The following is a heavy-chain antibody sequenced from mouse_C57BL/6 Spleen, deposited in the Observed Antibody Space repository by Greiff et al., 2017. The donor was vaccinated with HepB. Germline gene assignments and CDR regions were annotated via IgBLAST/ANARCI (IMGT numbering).Heavy chain of an antibody. V-gene: IGHV1-26*01. CDR2: INPNNGGT. D-gene: IGHD1-1*01. CDR3: ARPTYYYGSSSFDY. Sequence: EVQLQQSGPELVKPGASVKISCKASGYTFTDYYMNWVKQSHGKSLEWIGDINPNNGGTSYNQKFKGKATLTVDKSSSTAYMELRSLTSEDSAVYYCARPTYYYGSSSFDYWGQGTTLTVSS. J-gene: IGHJ2*01. CDR1: GYTFTDYY.